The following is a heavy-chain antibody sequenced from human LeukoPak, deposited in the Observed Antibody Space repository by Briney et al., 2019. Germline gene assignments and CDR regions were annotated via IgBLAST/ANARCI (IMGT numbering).Heavy chain of an antibody. J-gene: IGHJ6*03. CDR3: ARDRHYYYYMDV. CDR1: GGSISSYY. Sequence: PSEILSLTCTVSGGSISSYYWSWIRQPPGKGLEWIGYIYYSGSTNYNPSLKSRVTISVDTSKNQFSLKLSSVTAADTAVYYCARDRHYYYYMDVWGKGTTVTVSS. CDR2: IYYSGST. V-gene: IGHV4-59*01.